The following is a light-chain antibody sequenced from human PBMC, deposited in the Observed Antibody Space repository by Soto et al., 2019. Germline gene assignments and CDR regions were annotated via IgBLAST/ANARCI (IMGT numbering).Light chain of an antibody. J-gene: IGKJ5*01. CDR3: QQYTGPPTT. CDR1: QTVSSNY. V-gene: IGKV3-20*01. CDR2: GAS. Sequence: EIVLTQSPAIVSVSPGERATLSCRASQTVSSNYLAWCQQRPGQAPRLLIYGASTRAAGIPDRFSGSGSGTDFTLTITRLEPEDSAVYFCQQYTGPPTTFGQGTRLEI.